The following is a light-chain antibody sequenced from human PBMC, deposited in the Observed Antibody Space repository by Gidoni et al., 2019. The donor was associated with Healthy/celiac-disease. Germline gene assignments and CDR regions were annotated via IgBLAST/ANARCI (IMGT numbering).Light chain of an antibody. CDR2: ANR. Sequence: QSVLTQPPSASGAPGQQITISCTGSSSNLGAGHHVHWYQHLPGTAPKVLIFANRNRPSGVPDRFSASKSGTSASLVITGLQPEDETDYYCQSYDTSLSAYVFGTGTKVTVL. V-gene: IGLV1-40*01. CDR1: SSNLGAGHH. J-gene: IGLJ1*01. CDR3: QSYDTSLSAYV.